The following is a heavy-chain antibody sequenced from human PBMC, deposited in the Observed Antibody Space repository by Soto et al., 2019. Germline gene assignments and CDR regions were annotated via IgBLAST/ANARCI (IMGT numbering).Heavy chain of an antibody. Sequence: PSETLSLTCTVSGGSISSYYWSWIRQPPGKGLEWIGYIYYSGSTNYNPSLKSRVTISVDTSKNTLYLQMNSLRAEDTAVYYCATTNLYGDNPAAGYWGQGTLVTVSS. D-gene: IGHD4-17*01. CDR2: IYYSGST. CDR3: ATTNLYGDNPAAGY. V-gene: IGHV4-59*12. J-gene: IGHJ4*02. CDR1: GGSISSYY.